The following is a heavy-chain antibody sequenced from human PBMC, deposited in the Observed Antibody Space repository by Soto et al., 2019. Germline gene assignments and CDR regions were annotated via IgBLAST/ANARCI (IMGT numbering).Heavy chain of an antibody. D-gene: IGHD3-3*01. J-gene: IGHJ6*02. CDR2: VNHRAST. V-gene: IGHV4-34*01. Sequence: QVQIQQWGAGLLKPSETLSLTCAVYGGSFSGHYWSWIRQPPGKGLEWIGEVNHRASTNYNPSLKSSVAISVARCKRRFSVELSSVPAADTAVYYCARVSGANYDFWSSYSGFASYGMDLWGQGTTVTVS. CDR3: ARVSGANYDFWSSYSGFASYGMDL. CDR1: GGSFSGHY.